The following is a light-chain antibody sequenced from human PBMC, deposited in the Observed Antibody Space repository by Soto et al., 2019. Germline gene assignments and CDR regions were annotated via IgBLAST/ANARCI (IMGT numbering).Light chain of an antibody. CDR1: QSISNW. Sequence: IQMSQSPSTLSASVGDRVIITCRASQSISNWLAWYQQKPGKAPNLLIYKASSLKSGVPSRFSGSGSGTEFTLTISSLQPDDFATYYCQQYDTYWTFGQGTKVDIK. J-gene: IGKJ1*01. CDR2: KAS. CDR3: QQYDTYWT. V-gene: IGKV1-5*03.